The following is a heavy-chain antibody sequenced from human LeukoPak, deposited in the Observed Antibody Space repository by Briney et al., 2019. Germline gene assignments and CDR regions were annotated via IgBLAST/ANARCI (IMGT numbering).Heavy chain of an antibody. Sequence: PGGSLRLSCAASGFTFSSYGMHWVRQAPGKGLEWVAFIRYDGSNKYYADSVKGRFTISRDNSKNTLYLQMNSLRAEDTAVYYCARDPSSWYTSYYYYMDVWGKGTTVTVSS. D-gene: IGHD6-13*01. CDR3: ARDPSSWYTSYYYYMDV. J-gene: IGHJ6*03. V-gene: IGHV3-30*02. CDR2: IRYDGSNK. CDR1: GFTFSSYG.